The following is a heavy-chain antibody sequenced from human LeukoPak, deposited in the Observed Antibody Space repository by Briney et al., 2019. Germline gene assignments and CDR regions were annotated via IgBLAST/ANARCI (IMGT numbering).Heavy chain of an antibody. CDR1: GGSMSSYY. Sequence: PSETLSLTCTVSGGSMSSYYWNWIRQPPGKGLEWIGYIYYSGSTNYNPSLKSRVTISVDTSKNQFSLKLSSVTAADTAVYYCARTRGGWSSTSFDYWGQGTLVTVSS. V-gene: IGHV4-59*08. D-gene: IGHD2-2*01. CDR3: ARTRGGWSSTSFDY. J-gene: IGHJ4*02. CDR2: IYYSGST.